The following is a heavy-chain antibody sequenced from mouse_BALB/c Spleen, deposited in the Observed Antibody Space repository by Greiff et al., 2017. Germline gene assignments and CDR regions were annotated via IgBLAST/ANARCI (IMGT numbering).Heavy chain of an antibody. CDR3: ARRATDY. CDR1: GYAFTNYW. V-gene: IGHV1-63*01. CDR2: IYPGSGNT. Sequence: QVQLKQSGAELVRPGTSVKISCKASGYAFTNYWLGWVKQRPGHGLEWIGDIYPGSGNTYYNEKFKGKATLTADKSSSTAYMQLSSLTSEDSAVYFCARRATDYWGQGTTLTVSS. J-gene: IGHJ2*01. D-gene: IGHD1-1*01.